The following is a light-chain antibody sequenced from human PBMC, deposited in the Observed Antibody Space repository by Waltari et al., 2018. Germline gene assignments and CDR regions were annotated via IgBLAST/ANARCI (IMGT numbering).Light chain of an antibody. CDR2: AAS. Sequence: DIQMTQSPSSLSASVGDRVTITCRASQSISSYLNRYQQKIGKAPKLLIYAASNLQTGVPSRFSGSGSGTDFTLTINSLQPEDFATYYCQQSYSTPLVTFGPGTKVDIK. J-gene: IGKJ3*01. CDR3: QQSYSTPLVT. V-gene: IGKV1-39*01. CDR1: QSISSY.